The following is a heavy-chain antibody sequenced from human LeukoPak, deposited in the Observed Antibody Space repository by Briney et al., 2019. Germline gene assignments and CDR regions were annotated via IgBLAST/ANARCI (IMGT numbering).Heavy chain of an antibody. CDR1: GFTFSSYA. V-gene: IGHV3-23*01. Sequence: GGSLRLSCAASGFTFSSYAMSWVRQAPGKGLEWVSAISGSGGSTYYADSVKGRFTISRDNSKNTLHLQMNSLRAEDTAVYYCAKVLGLVVPAAPYDYWGQGTLVTVSS. J-gene: IGHJ4*02. CDR3: AKVLGLVVPAAPYDY. CDR2: ISGSGGST. D-gene: IGHD2-2*01.